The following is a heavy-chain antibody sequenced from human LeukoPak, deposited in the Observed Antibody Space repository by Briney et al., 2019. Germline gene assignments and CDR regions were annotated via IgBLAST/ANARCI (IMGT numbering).Heavy chain of an antibody. V-gene: IGHV4-30-2*01. CDR1: GGSISSGGYS. CDR3: ARGSGNYFDY. J-gene: IGHJ4*02. D-gene: IGHD3-10*01. Sequence: SEALSLTCAVSGGSISSGGYSWSWIRQPPGRGLECIGYIYHSGSTYYNPSLKSRVTISVDRSKNQFSLKLSSVTAADTAVYYCARGSGNYFDYWGQGTLVTVSS. CDR2: IYHSGST.